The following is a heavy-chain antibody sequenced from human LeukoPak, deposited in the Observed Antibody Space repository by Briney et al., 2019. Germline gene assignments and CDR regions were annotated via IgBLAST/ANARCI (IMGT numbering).Heavy chain of an antibody. CDR3: ARLHGIVGAT. J-gene: IGHJ4*02. D-gene: IGHD1-26*01. CDR1: GGSISSSSYY. Sequence: PSETLSLTCTVSGGSISSSSYYWGWIRQPPGKGLEWIGSIYYSGSTYYNPSLKSRVTISVDTSKNQFSLKLSSVTAADTAVYYCARLHGIVGATWGQGTLVTVSS. V-gene: IGHV4-39*01. CDR2: IYYSGST.